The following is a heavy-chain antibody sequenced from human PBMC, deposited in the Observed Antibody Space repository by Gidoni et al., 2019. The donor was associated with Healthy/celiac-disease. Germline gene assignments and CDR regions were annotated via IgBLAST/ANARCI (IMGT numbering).Heavy chain of an antibody. D-gene: IGHD6-19*01. CDR1: GYTCTSYA. CDR3: ARSRIAVAGTLDY. V-gene: IGHV1-3*01. Sequence: QVQLVQTGAEVRKPGASVKVSCKASGYTCTSYAMHYVRQAPGQRLEWMGWFNAVNGNTQSSPPFPCRFPITRDTSSSTAYMELSSLRSADTAVYYCARSRIAVAGTLDYWGQGTLVTVSS. CDR2: FNAVNGNT. J-gene: IGHJ4*02.